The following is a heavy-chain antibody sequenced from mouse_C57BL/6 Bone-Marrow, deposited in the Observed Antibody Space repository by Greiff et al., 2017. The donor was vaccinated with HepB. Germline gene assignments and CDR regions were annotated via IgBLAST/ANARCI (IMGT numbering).Heavy chain of an antibody. CDR1: GFTFSSYG. CDR3: ARRRQLRMDY. CDR2: ISSGGGYT. J-gene: IGHJ4*01. D-gene: IGHD3-2*02. V-gene: IGHV5-6*01. Sequence: VQLQQSGGDLVKPGGSLKLSCAASGFTFSSYGMSWVRQTPDKRLEWVATISSGGGYTYYPDSVKGRFTISRDNAKNTLYLQMSSLKSEDTAMYDCARRRQLRMDYWGQGTSVTVSS.